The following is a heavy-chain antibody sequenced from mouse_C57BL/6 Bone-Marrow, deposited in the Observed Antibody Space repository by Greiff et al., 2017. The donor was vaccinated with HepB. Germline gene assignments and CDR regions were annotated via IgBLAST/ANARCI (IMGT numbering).Heavy chain of an antibody. D-gene: IGHD1-1*01. CDR2: ISGGGGNT. CDR3: ARSYYYGSSRYFDV. J-gene: IGHJ1*03. CDR1: GFTFSSYT. V-gene: IGHV5-9*01. Sequence: EVKLVESGGGLVKPGGSLKLSCAASGFTFSSYTMSWVRQTPERRLEWVATISGGGGNTYYPDSVKGRFTISRDNAKNTLYLQMSSLRSEDTALYYCARSYYYGSSRYFDVWGTGTTVTVSS.